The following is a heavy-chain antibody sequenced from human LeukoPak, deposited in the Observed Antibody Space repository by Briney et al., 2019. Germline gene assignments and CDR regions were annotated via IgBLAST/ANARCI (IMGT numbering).Heavy chain of an antibody. Sequence: PGGSLRLSCADSGFTFSSYEMNWVRQAPGKGLEWVSYISSSGSTIYYADSVKGRFTISRDNAESSLSLQMNSLRAEDTAVYYCARVVTAIRYFDYWGQGTLVTVSS. CDR1: GFTFSSYE. D-gene: IGHD2-21*02. J-gene: IGHJ4*02. V-gene: IGHV3-48*03. CDR2: ISSSGSTI. CDR3: ARVVTAIRYFDY.